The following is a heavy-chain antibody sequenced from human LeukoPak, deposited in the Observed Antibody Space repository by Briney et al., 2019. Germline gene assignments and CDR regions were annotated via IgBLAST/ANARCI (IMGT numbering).Heavy chain of an antibody. CDR2: IRIKAYGGTT. CDR3: ARGPGPVAGN. V-gene: IGHV3-49*03. D-gene: IGHD6-19*01. J-gene: IGHJ4*02. CDR1: GFTFDDNA. Sequence: PGGSLRLSCTASGFTFDDNAMSWFRQAPVRELEWVGFIRIKAYGGTTEYAASVKGRFTISRDDSKSIAYLQMNSLKIEDTAVYYCARGPGPVAGNWGQGTLVTVSS.